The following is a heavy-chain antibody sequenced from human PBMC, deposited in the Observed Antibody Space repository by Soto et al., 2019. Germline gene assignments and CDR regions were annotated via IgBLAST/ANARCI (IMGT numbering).Heavy chain of an antibody. V-gene: IGHV3-11*01. CDR2: ISSSGSTI. CDR3: PSAPPESYFAY. CDR1: GFTFSDYY. J-gene: IGHJ4*02. Sequence: QVQLVESGGGLVKPGGSLRLSCAASGFTFSDYYMSWLRQAPGKGLEWVSYISSSGSTIYYADSVNGRFTISRDNAKNSLHLPMNSLRAEDTAVYYCPSAPPESYFAYWRQATLVTVSS.